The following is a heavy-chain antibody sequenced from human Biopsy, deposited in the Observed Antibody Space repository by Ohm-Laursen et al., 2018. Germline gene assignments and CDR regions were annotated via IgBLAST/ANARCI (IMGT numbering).Heavy chain of an antibody. CDR3: ATKLTGYFHH. V-gene: IGHV1-69*06. J-gene: IGHJ1*01. CDR2: NIPILGTG. D-gene: IGHD3-9*01. CDR1: GYTFTDSY. Sequence: VASVKVSCKASGYTFTDSYMHWVRQAPGQGLEWLGGNIPILGTGNYAQKFQDRVTVAAGTSTSTATMELRSLRSDDTAVYYCATKLTGYFHHWGQGTLVIVSS.